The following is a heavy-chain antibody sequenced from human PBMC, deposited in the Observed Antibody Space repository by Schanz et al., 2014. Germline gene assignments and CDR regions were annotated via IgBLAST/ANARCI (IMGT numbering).Heavy chain of an antibody. CDR2: ISAYSGNT. D-gene: IGHD6-13*01. J-gene: IGHJ4*02. CDR1: TNYD. Sequence: QVQLVQSGAEVKKPGASVKVSCKASTNYDINWVRQAPGQGLEWMGSISAYSGNTNYAQKLQGRVTMTTDTSTSTAYMELRSLRSDDTAVYYCARDGVDAAAGGNYWGQGTLVTVSS. CDR3: ARDGVDAAAGGNY. V-gene: IGHV1-18*04.